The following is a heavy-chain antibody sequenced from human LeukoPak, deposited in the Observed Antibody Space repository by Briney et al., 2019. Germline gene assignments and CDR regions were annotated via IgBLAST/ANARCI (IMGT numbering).Heavy chain of an antibody. V-gene: IGHV3-21*01. CDR2: ISGSSSYI. Sequence: PGGSLRLSCTASGFTFGSYAMNWVRQAPGKGLDWVSSISGSSSYIYYVDSVEGRFTISRDNAKNSLYLQMNSLRAEDTAVYYCASFSSGWSESFDYWGQGILVTVSS. CDR3: ASFSSGWSESFDY. CDR1: GFTFGSYA. J-gene: IGHJ4*02. D-gene: IGHD6-19*01.